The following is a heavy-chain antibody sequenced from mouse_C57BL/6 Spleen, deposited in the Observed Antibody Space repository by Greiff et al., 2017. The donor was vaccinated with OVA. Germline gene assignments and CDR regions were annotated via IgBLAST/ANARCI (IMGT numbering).Heavy chain of an antibody. CDR2: IHPNSGST. CDR1: GYTFTSYW. D-gene: IGHD1-1*01. V-gene: IGHV1-64*01. CDR3: AREGATVVGRGYYFDY. J-gene: IGHJ2*01. Sequence: QVQLQQPGAELVKPGASVKLSCKASGYTFTSYWMHWVKQRPGQGLEWIGMIHPNSGSTNYNEKFKSKATLTVDKSSSTAYMQLSSLTSEDSAVYYCAREGATVVGRGYYFDYWGQGTTLTVSS.